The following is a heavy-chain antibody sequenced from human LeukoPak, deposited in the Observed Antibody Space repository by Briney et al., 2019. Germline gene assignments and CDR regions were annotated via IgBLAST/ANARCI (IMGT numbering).Heavy chain of an antibody. CDR3: ARENCSGGSCYSLDL. V-gene: IGHV3-48*03. CDR1: GFTFSSYE. CDR2: ISSSGSTI. J-gene: IGHJ2*01. D-gene: IGHD2-15*01. Sequence: GGSLRLSCAASGFTFSSYEMNWVRQAPGKGLEWVSYISSSGSTIYYADSVKGRFTISRDNAKNSLYLKMNSLRAEDTAVYYCARENCSGGSCYSLDLWGRGTLVTVSS.